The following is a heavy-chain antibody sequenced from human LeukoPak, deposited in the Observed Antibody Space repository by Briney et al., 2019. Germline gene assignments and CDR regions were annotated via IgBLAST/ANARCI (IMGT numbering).Heavy chain of an antibody. V-gene: IGHV4-4*07. J-gene: IGHJ6*02. D-gene: IGHD4-4*01. Sequence: SEALSLTCTVSGGSISSYYWSWIRQPAGKGLEWIGRIYTSGSTNYSPSLKSRVTMSVDTSKNQFSLKLSSVTAADTAVYYCARDAVRGPTVTPLSDYYYGMDVWGQGTTVTVSS. CDR1: GGSISSYY. CDR3: ARDAVRGPTVTPLSDYYYGMDV. CDR2: IYTSGST.